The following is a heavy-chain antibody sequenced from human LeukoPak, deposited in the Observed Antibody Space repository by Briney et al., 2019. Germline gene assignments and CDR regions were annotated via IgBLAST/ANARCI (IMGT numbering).Heavy chain of an antibody. D-gene: IGHD5-12*01. Sequence: PGGSLRLSCAASGFSFIDFWMTWVRQAPGKGLEWVANINQGGGVKYYVDSVKGRFTISTDYTESSLYVQMKSLSAEDTAVYYCARFGYSGWNLENWGQGTLVTVS. V-gene: IGHV3-7*02. J-gene: IGHJ4*02. CDR1: GFSFIDFW. CDR2: INQGGGVK. CDR3: ARFGYSGWNLEN.